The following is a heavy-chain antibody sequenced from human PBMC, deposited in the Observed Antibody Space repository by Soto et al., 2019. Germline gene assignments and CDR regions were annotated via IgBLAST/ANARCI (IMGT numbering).Heavy chain of an antibody. CDR2: ISAYNGNT. CDR3: ARVGDSSGWYNWFDP. J-gene: IGHJ5*02. CDR1: GYTFTSYG. D-gene: IGHD6-19*01. Sequence: ASVKVSCEASGYTFTSYGISWVRQAPGQGLEWMGWISAYNGNTNYAQKLQGRVTMTTDTSTSTAYMELRSLRSDGTAVYYCARVGDSSGWYNWFDPWGQGTLVTVSS. V-gene: IGHV1-18*01.